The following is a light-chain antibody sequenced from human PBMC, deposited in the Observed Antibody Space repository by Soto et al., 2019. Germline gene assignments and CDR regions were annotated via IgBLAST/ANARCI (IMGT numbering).Light chain of an antibody. CDR3: QQYNNAPPFT. CDR2: SAS. Sequence: DIQMTQSPSSLSASVGDRVTITCRASQGISNSLAWYQQKPGKVPKLLIYSASTLQSGVPSRFRGSGSGTDFTLTISSLQPQDVATYYCQQYNNAPPFTFGPGTKVDIK. CDR1: QGISNS. V-gene: IGKV1-27*01. J-gene: IGKJ3*01.